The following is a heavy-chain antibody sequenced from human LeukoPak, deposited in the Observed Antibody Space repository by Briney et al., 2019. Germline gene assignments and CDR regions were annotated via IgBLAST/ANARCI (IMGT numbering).Heavy chain of an antibody. V-gene: IGHV3-9*01. CDR2: ISWNSGSI. CDR3: AKSGDYERPVFDY. Sequence: PGRSLRLSSAASGFTFDDYAMHWVRQAPGKGLEWVSGISWNSGSIGYADSVKGRFTISRDNAKNSLYLQMNSLRAEDTALYYCAKSGDYERPVFDYWGQGTLVTVSS. CDR1: GFTFDDYA. D-gene: IGHD4-17*01. J-gene: IGHJ4*02.